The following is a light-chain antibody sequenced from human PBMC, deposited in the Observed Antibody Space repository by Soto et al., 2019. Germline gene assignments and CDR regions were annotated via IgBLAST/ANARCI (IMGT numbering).Light chain of an antibody. CDR2: DAS. CDR3: QQYNSYSRET. CDR1: QSISSW. Sequence: DIQMTQSPSTLSASVGDRVTITCRASQSISSWLAWYQQKPGKAPNLLIYDASSLQSGVPSRFTGSGSGTEFTLTISSLQPDDFATYYCQQYNSYSRETFGQGTKVDIK. J-gene: IGKJ1*01. V-gene: IGKV1-5*01.